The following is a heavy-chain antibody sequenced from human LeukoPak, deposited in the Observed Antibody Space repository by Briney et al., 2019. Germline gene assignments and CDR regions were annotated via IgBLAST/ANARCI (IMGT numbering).Heavy chain of an antibody. CDR2: IKQDGSEK. CDR3: ARVLRYFDWLGYNWFDP. Sequence: GGSLRLSCAASGFTFSSYWMSWVRQAPGKGLEWVANIKQDGSEKYYVDSVKGRFTISRDNAMNSLYLQMNSLRAEDTAVYYCARVLRYFDWLGYNWFDPWGQGTLVTVSS. V-gene: IGHV3-7*04. J-gene: IGHJ5*02. CDR1: GFTFSSYW. D-gene: IGHD3-9*01.